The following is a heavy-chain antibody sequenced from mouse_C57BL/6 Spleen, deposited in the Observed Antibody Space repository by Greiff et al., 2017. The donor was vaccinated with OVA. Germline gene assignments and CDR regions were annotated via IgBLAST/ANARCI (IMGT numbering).Heavy chain of an antibody. CDR2: INPSNGGT. V-gene: IGHV1-53*01. Sequence: QVQLKQPGTELVKPGASVKLSCKASGYTFTSYWMHWVKQRPGQGLEWIGNINPSNGGTNYNEKFKSKATLTVDKSSSTAYMQLSSLTSEDSAVYYCASKGSRVGYFDVWGTGTTVTVSS. CDR1: GYTFTSYW. J-gene: IGHJ1*03. CDR3: ASKGSRVGYFDV. D-gene: IGHD1-1*01.